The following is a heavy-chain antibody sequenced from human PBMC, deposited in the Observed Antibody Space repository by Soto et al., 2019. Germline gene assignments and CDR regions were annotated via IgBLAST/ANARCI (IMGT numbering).Heavy chain of an antibody. CDR2: MSHSGTST. CDR1: GFDFSTYA. CDR3: AKSATMATSYFDF. D-gene: IGHD3-10*01. Sequence: EVQLLESGGGLVQPGGCLRLSCAASGFDFSTYAVSWVRQAPGKGLEWIAAMSHSGTSTYYVDSVKGRFTITTDVSKNTLSLQMNGLRAEDSAVYYCAKSATMATSYFDFWGQGTLVAVSS. V-gene: IGHV3-23*01. J-gene: IGHJ4*02.